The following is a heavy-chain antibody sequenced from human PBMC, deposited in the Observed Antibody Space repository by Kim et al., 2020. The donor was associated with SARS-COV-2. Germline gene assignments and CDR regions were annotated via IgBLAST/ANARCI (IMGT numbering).Heavy chain of an antibody. Sequence: IGTGGAARYYADSVKGRFTIARDDSKNTLWLQMTSLRAGDTALYYCATQRGAYWGQGALVTVSS. CDR2: IGTGGAAR. V-gene: IGHV3-23*01. D-gene: IGHD3-16*01. J-gene: IGHJ4*02. CDR3: ATQRGAY.